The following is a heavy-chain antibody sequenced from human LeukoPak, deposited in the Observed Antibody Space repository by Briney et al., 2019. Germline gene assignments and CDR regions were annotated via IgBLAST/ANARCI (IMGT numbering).Heavy chain of an antibody. Sequence: GGSLRLSCAASGFTFTNYAMSWVRQAPGKGLEWVSGISGGGGSTYYADSVKGRFTISKDNSKNTLYLQMNSLRAEDTAVYYCAKRGTTGVQEAFDIWGQGTMVPVSS. CDR2: ISGGGGST. J-gene: IGHJ3*02. D-gene: IGHD2-8*01. CDR3: AKRGTTGVQEAFDI. V-gene: IGHV3-23*01. CDR1: GFTFTNYA.